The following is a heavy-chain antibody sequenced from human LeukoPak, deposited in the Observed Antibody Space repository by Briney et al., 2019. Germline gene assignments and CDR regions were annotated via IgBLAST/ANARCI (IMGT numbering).Heavy chain of an antibody. V-gene: IGHV3-48*03. Sequence: PGGSLRLSCAASGFTFSNYTMNWVRQAPGKGLEWVSFISSSGSLIYYADSVKGRFTISRDNAKNSLYLQMNSLRAEDTAVYYCAGVSCEFGGQGTLVTVSS. CDR2: ISSSGSLI. CDR3: AGVSCEF. D-gene: IGHD3-10*01. CDR1: GFTFSNYT. J-gene: IGHJ4*02.